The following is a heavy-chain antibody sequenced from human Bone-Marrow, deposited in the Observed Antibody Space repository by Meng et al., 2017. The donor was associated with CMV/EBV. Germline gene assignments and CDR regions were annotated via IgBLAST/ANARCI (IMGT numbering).Heavy chain of an antibody. CDR1: GGTFSSYT. CDR3: ARAGSGSPRFDP. CDR2: IIPILGIA. V-gene: IGHV1-69*16. J-gene: IGHJ5*02. D-gene: IGHD1-26*01. Sequence: SVKVSCKASGGTFSSYTISWVRQAPGQGLEWMGRIIPILGIANYAQKFQGRVTITTDESTSTAYMELSSLRSEDTAVYYCARAGSGSPRFDPWGQGNLVTVSS.